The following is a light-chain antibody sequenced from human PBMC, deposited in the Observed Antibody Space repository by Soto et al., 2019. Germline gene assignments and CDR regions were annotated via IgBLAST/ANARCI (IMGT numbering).Light chain of an antibody. CDR1: SSNIGAGYD. J-gene: IGLJ2*01. Sequence: QSVLTQPPSVSGASGQRVTISCTGSSSNIGAGYDVHWYQQLPGTAPKLLIYGNSNRPSGVPDRFSGSKSGTSASLAITGLQAEDEADYYCQSYDSSPEVVFGGGTQLTVL. V-gene: IGLV1-40*01. CDR2: GNS. CDR3: QSYDSSPEVV.